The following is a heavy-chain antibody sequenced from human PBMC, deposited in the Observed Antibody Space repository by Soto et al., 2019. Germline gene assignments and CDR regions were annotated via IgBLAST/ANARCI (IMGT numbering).Heavy chain of an antibody. V-gene: IGHV1-18*01. D-gene: IGHD2-15*01. Sequence: GASVKVSCKPSGYTFTTYGVSWVRQAPGQGLEWMGWISPYNGNTNYAQRLQGRVTLTTDTSTKTAYMELMSLRSDDTALYYCAREDGYCSGGSCHSGGWLEPWGQGTLVTVSS. J-gene: IGHJ5*02. CDR3: AREDGYCSGGSCHSGGWLEP. CDR1: GYTFTTYG. CDR2: ISPYNGNT.